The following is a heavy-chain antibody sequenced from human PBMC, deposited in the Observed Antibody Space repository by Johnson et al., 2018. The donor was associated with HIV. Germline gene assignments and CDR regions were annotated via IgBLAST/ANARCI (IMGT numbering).Heavy chain of an antibody. D-gene: IGHD6-19*01. V-gene: IGHV3-23*04. CDR1: GFSFSSYA. Sequence: VQLVESGGGVVQPGRSLRLSCAASGFSFSSYAMHWVRQAPGKRLEWVSAISGSGGSTYYADSVKGRFTISRDNAKNSLYLQMNSLRAEDTALYYCAKDFGYSSGWYRDDAFDIWGQGTMVTVSS. J-gene: IGHJ3*02. CDR2: ISGSGGST. CDR3: AKDFGYSSGWYRDDAFDI.